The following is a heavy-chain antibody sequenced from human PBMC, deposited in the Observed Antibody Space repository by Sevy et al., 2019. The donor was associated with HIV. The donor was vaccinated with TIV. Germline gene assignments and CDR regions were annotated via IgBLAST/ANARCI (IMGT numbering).Heavy chain of an antibody. CDR1: GFTFSSYG. CDR2: IRYDGSNK. Sequence: GGSLRLSCAASGFTFSSYGMHWVRQAPGKGLEWVAFIRYDGSNKYYADSVKGRFTISRDNSKNTLYLQMNSLRVEDTAVYYCAKDPTSITGYFDYWGQGTLVTVSS. D-gene: IGHD1-20*01. CDR3: AKDPTSITGYFDY. V-gene: IGHV3-30*02. J-gene: IGHJ4*02.